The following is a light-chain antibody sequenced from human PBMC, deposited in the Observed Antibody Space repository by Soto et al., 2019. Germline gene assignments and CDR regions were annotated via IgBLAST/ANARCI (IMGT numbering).Light chain of an antibody. CDR3: QQYNNWPPA. J-gene: IGKJ1*01. Sequence: EIVMAQSPATLSVSPGERATLSCRASQSVSGNLAWYQQKPGQAPRLLIYGASTRATGIPARFSGSGSGTEFTITISSLQSEDFAVYYCQQYNNWPPAFGQGTKVEIK. V-gene: IGKV3-15*01. CDR1: QSVSGN. CDR2: GAS.